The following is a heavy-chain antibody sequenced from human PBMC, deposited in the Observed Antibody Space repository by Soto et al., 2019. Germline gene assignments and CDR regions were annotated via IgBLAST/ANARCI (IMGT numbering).Heavy chain of an antibody. CDR1: GFTFSSYW. CDR3: ARGTAVRGSGDYDY. J-gene: IGHJ4*02. D-gene: IGHD4-17*01. Sequence: EVQLVESGGGLVQPGGSLRLSCAASGFTFSSYWMHWVRQAPGKGLVWVSRINSDESNTNYAESVKGRFTISRDNAKNTLYLQMNSLRAEDTAVYYCARGTAVRGSGDYDYWGQGTLVTVSS. V-gene: IGHV3-74*01. CDR2: INSDESNT.